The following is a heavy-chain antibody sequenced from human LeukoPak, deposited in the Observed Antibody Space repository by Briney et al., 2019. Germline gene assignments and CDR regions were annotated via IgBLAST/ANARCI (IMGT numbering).Heavy chain of an antibody. CDR2: ISGSGGST. Sequence: PGGSLRLSCAASRFTFSRYDMSWVRQAPGKGLEWVSTISGSGGSTYFADSVKGRFTISRDNSKNALYLQMNSLRAEDTAVYYCARSGKKFYYMDVWGKGTTVTVSS. CDR3: ARSGKKFYYMDV. D-gene: IGHD5-12*01. CDR1: RFTFSRYD. J-gene: IGHJ6*03. V-gene: IGHV3-23*01.